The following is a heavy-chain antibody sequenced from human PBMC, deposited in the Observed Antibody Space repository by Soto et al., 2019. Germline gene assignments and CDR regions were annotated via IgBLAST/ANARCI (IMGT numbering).Heavy chain of an antibody. CDR2: LSVGGDRT. CDR1: GVTFSTNS. Sequence: XGSLRLSCSAFGVTFSTNSMAWVRQTPGKGLEWVSGLSVGGDRTFYLESVKGRFTISSDTSKNVVYLQMNSLRADDTAVYFCAKWDGYGDSWGQGTLVTVSS. J-gene: IGHJ5*01. CDR3: AKWDGYGDS. V-gene: IGHV3-23*01. D-gene: IGHD5-12*01.